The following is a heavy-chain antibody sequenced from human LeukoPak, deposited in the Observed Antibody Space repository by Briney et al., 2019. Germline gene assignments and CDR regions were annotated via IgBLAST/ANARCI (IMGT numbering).Heavy chain of an antibody. CDR2: VNRDGSET. Sequence: GSLRLSCAASGFALSSHWMTWVRQVPGRGPEWVANVNRDGSETYYLDSVKGQFTISKDNAKNSLYLQMNSLRAEDTALYYCARNNGMDVWGQGTTVIVSS. J-gene: IGHJ6*02. V-gene: IGHV3-7*03. CDR3: ARNNGMDV. CDR1: GFALSSHW.